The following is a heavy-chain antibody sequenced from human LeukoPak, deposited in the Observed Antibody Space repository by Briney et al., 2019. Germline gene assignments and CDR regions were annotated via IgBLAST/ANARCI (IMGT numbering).Heavy chain of an antibody. J-gene: IGHJ4*02. D-gene: IGHD6-13*01. CDR1: GYTFTGYY. V-gene: IGHV1-2*02. Sequence: ASVKVSCKASGYTFTGYYMHWVRQAPGQGLEWMGWINPNSGGTNYAQKFQGRVTMTRDTSISTAYMELSRLKSDDTAFYYCARDERYTSGWYDEGGYYFDYWGQGTLVPVSS. CDR3: ARDERYTSGWYDEGGYYFDY. CDR2: INPNSGGT.